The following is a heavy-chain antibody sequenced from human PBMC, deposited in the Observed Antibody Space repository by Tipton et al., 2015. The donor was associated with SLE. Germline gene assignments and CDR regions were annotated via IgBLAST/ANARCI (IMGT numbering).Heavy chain of an antibody. CDR1: GFTFSNYE. V-gene: IGHV4-59*01. J-gene: IGHJ6*03. Sequence: LRLSCVASGFTFSNYEMNWGRQPPGKALEWIGYISYSGTAKYNPSLKSRVTISVDTSNSHFSLKLTSVTAADTAVYFCARAGLQLWPNAYYYYLDVWGEGTTVTVSS. CDR3: ARAGLQLWPNAYYYYLDV. D-gene: IGHD5-18*01. CDR2: ISYSGTA.